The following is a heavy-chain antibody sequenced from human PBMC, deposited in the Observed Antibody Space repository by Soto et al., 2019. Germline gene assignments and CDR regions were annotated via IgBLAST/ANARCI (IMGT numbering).Heavy chain of an antibody. V-gene: IGHV3-23*01. CDR2: ISDSGGST. Sequence: GGSLRLSCAVSGFTFSSYAMSWVRQAPGKGLEWVSAISDSGGSTYYADSVKGRFTIPRDHSKNTLYLQMNSLRAEDTAVYYCAKGWELLRYFQHWGQGTLVTVSS. D-gene: IGHD1-26*01. J-gene: IGHJ1*01. CDR1: GFTFSSYA. CDR3: AKGWELLRYFQH.